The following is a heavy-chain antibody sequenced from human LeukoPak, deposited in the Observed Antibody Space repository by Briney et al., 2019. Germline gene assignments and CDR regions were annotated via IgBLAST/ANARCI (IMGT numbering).Heavy chain of an antibody. J-gene: IGHJ6*03. Sequence: GGSLRLSCAASGFTFYDYAMHWVRQAPGKGLEWVSLISWDGGSTYYADSVKGRFTISRDNSKNSLYLQMNSLRAEDTALYYCAKDGNSYYDSSGYPQSYYYYYMDVWGKGTTVTVSS. CDR3: AKDGNSYYDSSGYPQSYYYYYMDV. V-gene: IGHV3-43D*03. CDR2: ISWDGGST. D-gene: IGHD3-22*01. CDR1: GFTFYDYA.